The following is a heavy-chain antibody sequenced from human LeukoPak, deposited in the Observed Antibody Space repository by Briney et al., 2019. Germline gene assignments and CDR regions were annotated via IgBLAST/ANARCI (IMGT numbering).Heavy chain of an antibody. V-gene: IGHV4-59*01. J-gene: IGHJ4*02. CDR2: IYYSGST. D-gene: IGHD5-12*01. Sequence: SSETLSLTCTVSGGSISSYYWSWIRQPPGKGLEWIGYIYYSGSTNYNPSLKSRVTISVDTSKNQFSLKLSSVTAADTAVYYCARVSGYDWESFYDYWGQGTLVTVSS. CDR1: GGSISSYY. CDR3: ARVSGYDWESFYDY.